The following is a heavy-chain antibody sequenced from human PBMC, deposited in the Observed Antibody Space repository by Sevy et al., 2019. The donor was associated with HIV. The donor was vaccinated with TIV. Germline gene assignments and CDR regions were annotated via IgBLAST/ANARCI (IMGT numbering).Heavy chain of an antibody. Sequence: GGSLRLSCTASGFTFSSAWMSWVRQAPGKGLEWVGRIKSEFDGGAIDYAAPVKGRFSISREDSKTTVYLQMNSPKTDDTAVYYCITDPAYRGYDEEVINYYFYGMDVWGQGTTVTVSS. V-gene: IGHV3-15*01. CDR2: IKSEFDGGAI. D-gene: IGHD5-12*01. J-gene: IGHJ6*02. CDR3: ITDPAYRGYDEEVINYYFYGMDV. CDR1: GFTFSSAW.